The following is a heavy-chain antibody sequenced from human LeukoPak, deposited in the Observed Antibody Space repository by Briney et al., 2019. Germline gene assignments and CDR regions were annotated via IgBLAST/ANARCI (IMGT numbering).Heavy chain of an antibody. CDR2: IGSSGSAL. J-gene: IGHJ4*02. V-gene: IGHV3-48*03. D-gene: IGHD1/OR15-1a*01. Sequence: GGSLRLSCTASGFTFSSYEMNWVRQAPGKGLEWVSYIGSSGSALYYADSVKRRFTISRDNAKNSLYLQLNSLRAEDTAVYYCARVGPNWNNFDYWGQGTWSPSPQ. CDR1: GFTFSSYE. CDR3: ARVGPNWNNFDY.